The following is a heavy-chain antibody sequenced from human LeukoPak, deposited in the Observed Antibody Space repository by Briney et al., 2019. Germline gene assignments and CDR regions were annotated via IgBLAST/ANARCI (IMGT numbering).Heavy chain of an antibody. CDR2: TYPGDSDT. CDR1: GYSFTTYW. Sequence: GESLKISCKGSGYSFTTYWIAWVRQMPGKGLEWMGVTYPGDSDTRYSPSFQGQVTISADKSISTAYLQWSSLKASDTAMYYCAVLTDGAFDYWGQGTLVTVSS. D-gene: IGHD3-10*01. J-gene: IGHJ4*02. V-gene: IGHV5-51*01. CDR3: AVLTDGAFDY.